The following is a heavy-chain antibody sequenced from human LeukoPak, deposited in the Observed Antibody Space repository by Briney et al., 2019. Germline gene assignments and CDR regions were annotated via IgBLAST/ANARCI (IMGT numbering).Heavy chain of an antibody. CDR2: IIPLFDRT. V-gene: IGHV1-69*13. Sequence: SVKVSCKAAGGTFSSYAFTWVRQAPGQGLEWMGRIIPLFDRTNYAQKFQGRVTITADESTNTAYMELSSLRSEDTAVYYCARDSIAARQLSYWGQGTLVTVSS. CDR1: GGTFSSYA. J-gene: IGHJ4*02. D-gene: IGHD6-6*01. CDR3: ARDSIAARQLSY.